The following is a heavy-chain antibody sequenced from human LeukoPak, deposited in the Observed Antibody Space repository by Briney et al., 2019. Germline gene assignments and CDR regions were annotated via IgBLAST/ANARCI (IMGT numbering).Heavy chain of an antibody. V-gene: IGHV3-23*01. CDR3: ATARLNFGFWTS. CDR1: GFTFSSYA. Sequence: GGTLRLSCGASGFTFSSYAMSGVRQAPGKGLECVSAISGSGGSTYYADSVKGRFTISGDNSKNTLYLKMNSPRAEDTAVYYCATARLNFGFWTSWGQGNLVTVSS. CDR2: ISGSGGST. J-gene: IGHJ5*02. D-gene: IGHD3/OR15-3a*01.